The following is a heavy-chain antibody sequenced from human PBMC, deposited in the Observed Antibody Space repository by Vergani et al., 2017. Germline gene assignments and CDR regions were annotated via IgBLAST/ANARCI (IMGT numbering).Heavy chain of an antibody. CDR1: GGSISSYY. CDR2: IYYSGST. D-gene: IGHD2-2*01. Sequence: QVQLQESGPGLVKPSQTLSLTCTVSGGSISSYYWSWIRQPPGKGLEWIGYIYYSGSTNYNPSLKSRVTISVDTSKNQFSLKLSSVTAADTAVYYCARTRSSTSWGGWYYFDYWGQGTLVTVSS. V-gene: IGHV4-59*01. CDR3: ARTRSSTSWGGWYYFDY. J-gene: IGHJ4*02.